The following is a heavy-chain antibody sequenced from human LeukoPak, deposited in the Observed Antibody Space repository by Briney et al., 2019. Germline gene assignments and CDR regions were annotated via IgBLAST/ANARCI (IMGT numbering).Heavy chain of an antibody. Sequence: GASVMVSCKASGYTFTGYYMHWVRQAPGQGLEWMGWINPNSGGTNYAQKFQGRVTMTRDTSISTAYMELSRLRSDDTAVYYCARNYPGIAVAGTGGDGFFDYWGQGTLVTVSS. J-gene: IGHJ4*02. CDR2: INPNSGGT. V-gene: IGHV1-2*02. CDR3: ARNYPGIAVAGTGGDGFFDY. D-gene: IGHD6-19*01. CDR1: GYTFTGYY.